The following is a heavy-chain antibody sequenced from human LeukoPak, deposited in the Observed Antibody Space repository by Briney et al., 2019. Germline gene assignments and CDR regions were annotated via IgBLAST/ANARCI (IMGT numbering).Heavy chain of an antibody. CDR3: AREILYDSTGYYL. J-gene: IGHJ4*02. CDR2: IHYSGST. CDR1: GGSIRSSSYY. Sequence: SETLSLTCTVSGGSIRSSSYYWGWIRQPPGKGLEWIGSIHYSGSTDYNPSLKSRVTMSVDTSKNQFSLRLRSVTAADTAVYYCAREILYDSTGYYLWGQGTVVTVSS. V-gene: IGHV4-39*07. D-gene: IGHD3-22*01.